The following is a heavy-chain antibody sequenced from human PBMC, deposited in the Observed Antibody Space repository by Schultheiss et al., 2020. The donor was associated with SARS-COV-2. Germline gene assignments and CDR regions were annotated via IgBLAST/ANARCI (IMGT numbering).Heavy chain of an antibody. V-gene: IGHV3-66*01. D-gene: IGHD1-26*01. CDR1: GFTVSSNY. CDR2: IYNTGSV. Sequence: GGSLRLSCAASGFTVSSNYMSWVRQAPGKGLEWVSVIYNTGSVNYADSVKGRFTISRDNAKNSLYLQMNSLRAEDTAVYYCAKSLASDWDTDALDVWGQGTMVTVSS. CDR3: AKSLASDWDTDALDV. J-gene: IGHJ3*01.